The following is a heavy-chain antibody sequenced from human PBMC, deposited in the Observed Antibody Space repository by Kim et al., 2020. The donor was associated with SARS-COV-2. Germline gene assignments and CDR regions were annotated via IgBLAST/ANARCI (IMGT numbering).Heavy chain of an antibody. D-gene: IGHD3-10*01. CDR1: GYTFTSYG. J-gene: IGHJ4*02. CDR2: ISAYNGNT. Sequence: ASVKVSCKASGYTFTSYGISWVRQAPGQGLEWMGWISAYNGNTNYAQKLQGRVTMTTDTSTSTAYMELRSLRSDDTAVYYCARDSITMVRLRALAFDYWGQGTLVTVSS. V-gene: IGHV1-18*01. CDR3: ARDSITMVRLRALAFDY.